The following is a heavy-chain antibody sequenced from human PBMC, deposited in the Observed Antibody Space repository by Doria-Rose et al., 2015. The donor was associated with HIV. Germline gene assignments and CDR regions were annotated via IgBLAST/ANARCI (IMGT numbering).Heavy chain of an antibody. D-gene: IGHD6-13*01. CDR3: ARIKSSRWYHKYYFDF. Sequence: QITLKESGPVLVKPTETLTLTCTVSGVSLSSPGMGVSWIRQPPGKALEWLANIFSDDERSYKISLKSRLTISRVTSKSQVVLPMTDRDPVDTATYYCARIKSSRWYHKYYFDFWGQGTLVIVSA. CDR2: IFSDDER. CDR1: GVSLSSPGMG. V-gene: IGHV2-26*01. J-gene: IGHJ4*02.